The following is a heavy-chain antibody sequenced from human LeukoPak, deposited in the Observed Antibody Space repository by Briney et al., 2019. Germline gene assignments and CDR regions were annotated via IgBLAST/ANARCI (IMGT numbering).Heavy chain of an antibody. J-gene: IGHJ4*02. Sequence: PSETLSLTCTVSGGSISSSSYDWGWIRQPPGKGLEWIGSIYYSGSTYYNPSLKSRVTISVDTSKNQFSLKLSSVTTADTAVYYCARGYDYVWGSYRPWTPYFDYWGQGTLVTVSS. V-gene: IGHV4-39*01. CDR3: ARGYDYVWGSYRPWTPYFDY. CDR2: IYYSGST. CDR1: GGSISSSSYD. D-gene: IGHD3-16*02.